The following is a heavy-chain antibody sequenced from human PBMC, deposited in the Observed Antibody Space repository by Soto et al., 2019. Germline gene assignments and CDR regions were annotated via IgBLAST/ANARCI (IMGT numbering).Heavy chain of an antibody. V-gene: IGHV4-59*01. CDR3: ARGVAKIGP. CDR1: GDSNLGYL. CDR2: IYYSGST. D-gene: IGHD5-12*01. Sequence: SGTPSPPCPVPGDSNLGYLRRWIRQPPGKGLEWIGYIYYSGSTNYNPSFRSRVTISVDTPKNQFSLKLTSVTAADTAGDYCARGVAKIGPWGQGPRVTVAS. J-gene: IGHJ5*02.